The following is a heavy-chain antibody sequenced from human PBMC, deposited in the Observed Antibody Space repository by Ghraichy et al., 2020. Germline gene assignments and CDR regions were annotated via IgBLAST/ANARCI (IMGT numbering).Heavy chain of an antibody. CDR3: AREAPITGTHDY. CDR1: GGSISSGGYY. J-gene: IGHJ4*02. D-gene: IGHD1-20*01. CDR2: IYYSGST. V-gene: IGHV4-31*03. Sequence: SQTLSLTCTVSGGSISSGGYYWSWIRQHPGKGLEWIGYIYYSGSTYYNPSLKSRVTISVDTSKNQFSLKLSSVTAADTAVYYCAREAPITGTHDYWGQGTLVTVSS.